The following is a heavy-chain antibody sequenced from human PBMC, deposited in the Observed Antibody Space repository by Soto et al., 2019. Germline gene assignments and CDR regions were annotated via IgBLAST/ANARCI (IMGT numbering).Heavy chain of an antibody. CDR2: IIHSEST. CDR1: GGSFSAYY. D-gene: IGHD1-26*01. V-gene: IGHV4-34*12. CDR3: ARQRPTDGRWEFANYYGMDV. Sequence: PSETLSLTCAVYGGSFSAYYWSWVRQPPGKGLEWIGEIIHSESTKYNPSLKSRVTISVVTSKNQFSLKLSSVTAADTAVYYCARQRPTDGRWEFANYYGMDVWGQGTPVTVSS. J-gene: IGHJ6*02.